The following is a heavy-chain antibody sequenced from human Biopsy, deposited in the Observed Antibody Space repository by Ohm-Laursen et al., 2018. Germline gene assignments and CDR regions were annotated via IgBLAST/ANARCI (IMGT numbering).Heavy chain of an antibody. CDR3: VREPKTGTAEAWYFDL. V-gene: IGHV4-31*03. CDR1: GASVKTFGYF. J-gene: IGHJ2*01. CDR2: ISYNERT. D-gene: IGHD3-9*01. Sequence: TLSLTCPVSGASVKTFGYFWAWIRQRPGKGLEWIGYISYNERTHYNPSLTSRLAISFDTSNNRISLQLRSVSVADTAVYYCVREPKTGTAEAWYFDLWGRGSPVTVPS.